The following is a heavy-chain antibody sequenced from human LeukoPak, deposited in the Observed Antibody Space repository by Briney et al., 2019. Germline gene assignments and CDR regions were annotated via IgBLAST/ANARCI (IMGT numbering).Heavy chain of an antibody. D-gene: IGHD2-15*01. CDR2: ISGSGGST. V-gene: IGHV3-23*01. CDR1: GFTFSSYG. CDR3: AKDVASHYYYYYMDV. Sequence: GGSLRLSCAASGFTFSSYGMSWVRQAPGKGLEWVSAISGSGGSTYYADSVKGRFTISRDNSKNTLYLQMNSLRAEDTAVYYCAKDVASHYYYYYMDVWGKGTTVTVSS. J-gene: IGHJ6*03.